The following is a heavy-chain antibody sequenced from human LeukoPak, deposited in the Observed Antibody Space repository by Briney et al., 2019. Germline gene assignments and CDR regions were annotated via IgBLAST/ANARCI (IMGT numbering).Heavy chain of an antibody. Sequence: PGGSLRVSCAASGFNFNLYGMSWVRQAPGKGLEWVSVISALGDIYYADSVKGRFTISRDNSKNMMYLQMNSLRAEDTAVYYCAKAMAGGYNYGPFDNWGLGALVTVSS. V-gene: IGHV3-23*01. J-gene: IGHJ4*02. CDR3: AKAMAGGYNYGPFDN. CDR1: GFNFNLYG. D-gene: IGHD5-18*01. CDR2: ISALGDI.